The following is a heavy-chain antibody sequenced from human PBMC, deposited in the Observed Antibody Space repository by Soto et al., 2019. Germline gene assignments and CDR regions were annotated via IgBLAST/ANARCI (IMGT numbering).Heavy chain of an antibody. CDR2: TYYSGST. J-gene: IGHJ4*02. V-gene: IGHV4-31*03. D-gene: IGHD4-17*01. CDR3: ATQTVTVPPYFDY. CDR1: GGSIRSGGYY. Sequence: SETLSLTCTVSGGSIRSGGYYWSWIRQHPGKGLEWIGYTYYSGSTYYNPSLKSRVTISVDTSKNQFSLKLNSVTVADTAVYYCATQTVTVPPYFDYWGQGTLVTVSS.